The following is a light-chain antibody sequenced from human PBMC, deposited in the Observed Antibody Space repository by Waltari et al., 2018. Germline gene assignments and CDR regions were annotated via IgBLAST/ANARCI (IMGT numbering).Light chain of an antibody. Sequence: EDVLTQPPGTLSLYQGERATLSCSASQSVSKYLAWYQQRPGQAPRLLIYAASTRATGIPDRFSGSGSGTDFSLTISRLEPEDFAVYYCQNHERLPATFGQGTKVEIK. J-gene: IGKJ1*01. V-gene: IGKV3-20*01. CDR2: AAS. CDR1: QSVSKY. CDR3: QNHERLPAT.